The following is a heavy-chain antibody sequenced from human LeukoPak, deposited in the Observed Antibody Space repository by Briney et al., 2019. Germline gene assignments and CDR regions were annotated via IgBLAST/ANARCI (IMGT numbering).Heavy chain of an antibody. D-gene: IGHD3-22*01. CDR2: IYHSGST. J-gene: IGHJ4*02. CDR1: GGSISSSNW. CDR3: ARLGDRSGYYAFDY. Sequence: SETLSLTCAVSGGSISSSNWWSWVRQTPGKGLEWIGEIYHSGSTNYNPSLKSRVTISVDKSKNQFSLKLNSVTAADTAVYYCARLGDRSGYYAFDYWGQGTLVTVSS. V-gene: IGHV4-4*02.